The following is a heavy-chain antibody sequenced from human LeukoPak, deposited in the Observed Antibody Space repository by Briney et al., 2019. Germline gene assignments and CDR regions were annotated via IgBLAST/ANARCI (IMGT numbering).Heavy chain of an antibody. CDR1: GGSISSGGYS. CDR3: ASGNTGYDRDSFDI. Sequence: SQTLSLTCAVSGGSISSGGYSWSWVRQPPGEGLEWVGYIYHSGSTYYNPSLQSRVTISLDRSKNQFSLKLSPMTAADTAVYYCASGNTGYDRDSFDIWGQGTMVTVSS. D-gene: IGHD5-12*01. CDR2: IYHSGST. J-gene: IGHJ3*02. V-gene: IGHV4-30-2*01.